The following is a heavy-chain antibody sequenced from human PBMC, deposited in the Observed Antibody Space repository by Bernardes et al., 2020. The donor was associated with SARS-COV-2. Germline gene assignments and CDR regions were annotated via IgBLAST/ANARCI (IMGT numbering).Heavy chain of an antibody. V-gene: IGHV4-34*01. CDR2: INQSGVT. D-gene: IGHD2-8*01. Sequence: SEPLYLTCAVYGGSFSGHYLTWMRKPPGKGLEWIGEINQSGVTNYNPSLKSRVSTSVDTSKNQFSLRLSSVTAADTAVYYCARGRLKGLNVWGQGTTVTVSS. J-gene: IGHJ6*02. CDR1: GGSFSGHY. CDR3: ARGRLKGLNV.